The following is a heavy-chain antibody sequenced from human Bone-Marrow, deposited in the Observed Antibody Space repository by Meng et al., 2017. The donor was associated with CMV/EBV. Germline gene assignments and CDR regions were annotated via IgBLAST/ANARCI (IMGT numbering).Heavy chain of an antibody. CDR1: GFTFSSYS. V-gene: IGHV4-59*01. J-gene: IGHJ6*02. CDR3: ARDEGQLGGMDV. CDR2: IYYSGST. D-gene: IGHD6-6*01. Sequence: ESLKISCAASGFTFSSYSMNWVRQAPGKGLEWIGSIYYSGSTNYNPSLKSRVTISVDTSKNQFSLKLSSVTAADTAVYYCARDEGQLGGMDVWGQGTTVTVSS.